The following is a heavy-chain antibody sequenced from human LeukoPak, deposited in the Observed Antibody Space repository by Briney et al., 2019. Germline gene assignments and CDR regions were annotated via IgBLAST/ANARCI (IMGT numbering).Heavy chain of an antibody. V-gene: IGHV4-34*01. CDR2: INHSGST. D-gene: IGHD3-22*01. CDR3: ARGRSGDDSSGYYYAPNFDY. J-gene: IGHJ4*02. CDR1: GGSISSYY. Sequence: SETLSLTCTVSGGSISSYYWSWIRQPPGKGLEWIGEINHSGSTNYNPSLKSRVTISVDTSKNQFSLKLSSVTAADTAVYYCARGRSGDDSSGYYYAPNFDYWGQGTLVTVSS.